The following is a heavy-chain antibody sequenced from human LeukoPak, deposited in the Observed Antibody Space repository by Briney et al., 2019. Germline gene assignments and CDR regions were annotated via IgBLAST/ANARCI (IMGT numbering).Heavy chain of an antibody. D-gene: IGHD5-18*01. CDR2: IKQDGSEK. CDR3: ASSEWIQLWRYDY. CDR1: GFTFSSYA. Sequence: GGSLRLSCAASGFTFSSYAMHWVRQAPGEGLEWVANIKQDGSEKYYVDSVKGRFTISRDNAKNSLYLQMNSLRAENTAVYYCASSEWIQLWRYDYWGQGTLVTVSS. V-gene: IGHV3-7*01. J-gene: IGHJ4*02.